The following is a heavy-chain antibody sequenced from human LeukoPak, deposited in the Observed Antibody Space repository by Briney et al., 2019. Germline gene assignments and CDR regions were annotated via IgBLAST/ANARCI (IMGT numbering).Heavy chain of an antibody. Sequence: GSLRLSCAASGFTFSSYAMHWVRQPPGKGLEWIGEINHSGSTNYNPSLKSRVTISVDTSKNQFSLKLSSVTAADTAVYYCARARRIAAAGRLGFVYWGQGTLVTVSS. J-gene: IGHJ4*02. CDR2: INHSGST. V-gene: IGHV4-34*01. CDR3: ARARRIAAAGRLGFVY. D-gene: IGHD6-13*01. CDR1: GFTFSSYA.